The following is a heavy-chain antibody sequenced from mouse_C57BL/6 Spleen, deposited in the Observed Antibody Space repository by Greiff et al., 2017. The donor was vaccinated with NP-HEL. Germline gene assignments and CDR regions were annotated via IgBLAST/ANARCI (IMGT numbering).Heavy chain of an antibody. CDR1: GYTFTGYW. CDR2: ILPGSGST. Sequence: QVQLQQSGAELMKPGASVTLSCKATGYTFTGYWIEWVKQRPGHGLEWIGAILPGSGSTNYNQKFKGKATLTADTSSNTAYMHLSSLTTEDAAIDYCARKTYRNPWFAYWGQGTPVTVSA. CDR3: ARKTYRNPWFAY. D-gene: IGHD2-1*01. J-gene: IGHJ3*01. V-gene: IGHV1-9*01.